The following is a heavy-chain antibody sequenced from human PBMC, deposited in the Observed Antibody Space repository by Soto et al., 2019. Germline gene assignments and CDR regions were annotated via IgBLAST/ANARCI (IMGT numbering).Heavy chain of an antibody. CDR2: IYYSGST. J-gene: IGHJ6*02. CDR3: ARDGDYYYDSSGSRSAYYYYGMDV. CDR1: GGSISSYDYY. D-gene: IGHD3-22*01. Sequence: SETLSLTCTVSGGSISSYDYYWSWIRQPPGKGLECIGYIYYSGSTYYNPSLKSRVTISVDTSKNQFSLKLNSVTAADTAVYYCARDGDYYYDSSGSRSAYYYYGMDVWGQGTTVTVSS. V-gene: IGHV4-30-4*02.